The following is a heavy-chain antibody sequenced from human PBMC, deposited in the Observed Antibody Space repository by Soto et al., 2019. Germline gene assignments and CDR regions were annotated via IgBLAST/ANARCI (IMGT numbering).Heavy chain of an antibody. CDR1: GFTFSSYE. J-gene: IGHJ6*02. D-gene: IGHD5-12*01. CDR3: ARWTRMATSYYYYYGMDV. V-gene: IGHV3-48*03. Sequence: EVQLVESGGGLVQPGGSLRLSCAASGFTFSSYEMNWVRQAPGKGLEWVSYISSSGSTIYYADSVKGRFTISRDNAKNSLYLQMNSLRAEDTAVYYCARWTRMATSYYYYYGMDVWGQGTTVTVSS. CDR2: ISSSGSTI.